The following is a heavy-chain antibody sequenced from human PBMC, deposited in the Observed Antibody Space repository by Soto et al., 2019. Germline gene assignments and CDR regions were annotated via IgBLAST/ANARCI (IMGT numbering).Heavy chain of an antibody. CDR1: GFTFDDYA. CDR3: AKAPGIAAAGPFDY. Sequence: GGSLRLSCAASGFTFDDYAMHWVRQAPGKGLEWVSGISWNSGSIGYADSVKGRFTISRDNAKNSLYLQMNSLRAEDTALYYCAKAPGIAAAGPFDYWGQGTLVTVSS. J-gene: IGHJ4*02. D-gene: IGHD6-13*01. V-gene: IGHV3-9*01. CDR2: ISWNSGSI.